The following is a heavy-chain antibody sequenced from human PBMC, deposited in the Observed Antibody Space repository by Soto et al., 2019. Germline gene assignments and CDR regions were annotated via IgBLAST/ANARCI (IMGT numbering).Heavy chain of an antibody. Sequence: EVQLVESGGGLVQPGGSLRLACAASGFSFSSSWMSWVRQAPGKGLEWVGNINEDGSVKNYAASMKGRFTLSRDNAKNSLYAEVNGVRAYETAIDYCARDPDLSAVDIWGQGTKVTVSS. J-gene: IGHJ3*02. CDR2: INEDGSVK. V-gene: IGHV3-7*01. CDR1: GFSFSSSW. CDR3: ARDPDLSAVDI.